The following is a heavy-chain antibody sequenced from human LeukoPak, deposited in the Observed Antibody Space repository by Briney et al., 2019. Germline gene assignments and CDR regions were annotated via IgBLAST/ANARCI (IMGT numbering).Heavy chain of an antibody. CDR2: IYYSGST. J-gene: IGHJ4*02. Sequence: PSETPSLTCTVSGGSISSSSYYWGWIRQPPGKGLEWIGSIYYSGSTYYNPSLKSRVTISVDTSKNQFSLKLSSVTAADTAVYYCAGSGSGSYLGYWGQGTLVTVSS. CDR3: AGSGSGSYLGY. CDR1: GGSISSSSYY. V-gene: IGHV4-39*05. D-gene: IGHD3-10*01.